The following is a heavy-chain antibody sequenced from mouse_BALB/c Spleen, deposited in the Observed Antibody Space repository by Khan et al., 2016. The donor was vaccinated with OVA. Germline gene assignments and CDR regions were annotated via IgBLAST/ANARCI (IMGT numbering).Heavy chain of an antibody. V-gene: IGHV1-85*01. CDR2: IFPGDGST. CDR3: ARHYYGSSRYGYFEG. J-gene: IGHJ1*01. D-gene: IGHD1-1*01. CDR1: GYTFTSYD. Sequence: QVQLQQSGAELVKPGASVKLSCKASGYTFTSYDINWVRQRPGQGLEWIGWIFPGDGSTKYTEKFKGKATLTSDKSSSTAYMQLSRLTSEASAVFFWARHYYGSSRYGYFEGWGAGTTVTVSA.